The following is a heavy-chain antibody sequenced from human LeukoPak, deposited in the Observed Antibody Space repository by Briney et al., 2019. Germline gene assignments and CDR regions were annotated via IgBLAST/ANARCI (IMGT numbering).Heavy chain of an antibody. CDR3: AKDTYDFWSGYFDY. V-gene: IGHV3-23*01. CDR1: GFTFSSYA. D-gene: IGHD3-3*01. Sequence: GGSLRLSCVASGFTFSSYAMSWVRQAPGKGLEWVSGISGSGHSTYHADSVKGRFTISRDNSKNTLYLQMNSLRAEDTAVYYCAKDTYDFWSGYFDYWGQGTLVTVSS. J-gene: IGHJ4*02. CDR2: ISGSGHST.